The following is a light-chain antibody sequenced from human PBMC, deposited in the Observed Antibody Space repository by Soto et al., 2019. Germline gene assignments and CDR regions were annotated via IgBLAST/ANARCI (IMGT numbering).Light chain of an antibody. Sequence: DIQMTQSPSSLSASVGDRVTITCRASQSISSYLNWYQQKPGKATKLLIYAASSLQSGVPSRFSGIGSGTDFTLTISSLQPEDFATYYCQQSYSNPVYTFGQGTKREIK. V-gene: IGKV1-39*01. CDR1: QSISSY. CDR3: QQSYSNPVYT. CDR2: AAS. J-gene: IGKJ2*01.